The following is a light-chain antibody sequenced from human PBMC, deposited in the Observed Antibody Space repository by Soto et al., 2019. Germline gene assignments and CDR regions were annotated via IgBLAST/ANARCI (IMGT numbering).Light chain of an antibody. Sequence: QAVVTQEPSLTVSPGGTVTLTCGSSTGAVTSGHYPCWCQQKPGQAPRTLIFDTSNKQTWTPARFSGSLLGGKAALTLSGAQPEDEAEYYCLLSYNGARVFGGGTQLTVL. CDR3: LLSYNGARV. V-gene: IGLV7-46*01. CDR2: DTS. J-gene: IGLJ3*02. CDR1: TGAVTSGHY.